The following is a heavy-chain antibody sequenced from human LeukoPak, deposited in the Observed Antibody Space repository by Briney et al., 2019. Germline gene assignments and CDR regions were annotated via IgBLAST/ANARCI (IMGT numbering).Heavy chain of an antibody. D-gene: IGHD3-22*01. CDR1: GGSFSGYY. Sequence: PSETLSLTCAVYGGSFSGYYWSLIRQPPGKGLEWIGEINHSGSTNYNPSLKSRATISVDTSKNQFSLKLSSVTAADTAVYYCARGGYYDIGSRVDYWGQGTLVTVSS. CDR3: ARGGYYDIGSRVDY. CDR2: INHSGST. J-gene: IGHJ4*02. V-gene: IGHV4-34*01.